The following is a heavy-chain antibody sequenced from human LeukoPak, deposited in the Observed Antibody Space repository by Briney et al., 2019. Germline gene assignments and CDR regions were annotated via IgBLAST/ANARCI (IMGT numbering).Heavy chain of an antibody. V-gene: IGHV4-34*01. D-gene: IGHD4-17*01. CDR2: INHSGST. Sequence: SETLSLTCAVYGGSFSGYYWSWIRQPPGKGLEWIGEINHSGSTNYNPSLKSRVTISVDTSKNQFSLKLSSVTAADTAVYYCAINDYGDYALDYWGQGTLVTVSS. CDR1: GGSFSGYY. CDR3: AINDYGDYALDY. J-gene: IGHJ4*02.